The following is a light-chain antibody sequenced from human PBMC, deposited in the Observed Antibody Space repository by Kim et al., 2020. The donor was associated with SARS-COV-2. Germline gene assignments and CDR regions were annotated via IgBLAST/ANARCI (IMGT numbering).Light chain of an antibody. V-gene: IGKV3-20*01. CDR3: QQYGTSPYS. Sequence: EIVLTQSPGTLSLSPGETATLSCRASQSVRSTHLAWYQQKAGQAPRLLLYGPSNRVTGIPDRFTAGGSETDFTLVINRLEPEDFAVYYCQQYGTSPYSFGQGTNLEI. CDR2: GPS. J-gene: IGKJ2*01. CDR1: QSVRSTH.